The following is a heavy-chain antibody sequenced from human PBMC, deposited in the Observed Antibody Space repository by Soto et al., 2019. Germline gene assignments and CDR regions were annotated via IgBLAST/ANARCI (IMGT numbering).Heavy chain of an antibody. J-gene: IGHJ4*01. V-gene: IGHV4-30-2*01. CDR3: ASRLDSSGYLNDY. CDR2: IYHSGST. Sequence: PSETLSLTCAVSGGSISSGGYSWSWIRQPPGKGLEWIGYIYHSGSTYYNPSLKSRVTISVDRSKNQFSLKLSSVTAADTAVYYCASRLDSSGYLNDYWGQEPWSPSPQ. D-gene: IGHD3-22*01. CDR1: GGSISSGGYS.